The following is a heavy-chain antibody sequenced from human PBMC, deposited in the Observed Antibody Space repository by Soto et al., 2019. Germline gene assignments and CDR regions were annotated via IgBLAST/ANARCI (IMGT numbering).Heavy chain of an antibody. J-gene: IGHJ4*02. CDR2: INPSGGST. CDR1: GYTFTDYY. Sequence: QVQLVQSGAEVKKPGASVKVSCKASGYTFTDYYIHWVRQAPGQGLEWMGMINPSGGSTDYAQKFRGRVTMTRDTSTGTVYMELSCLRSEDTAVYYCARPPFPGCTNAVCYPFDYWGQGTLVTVSS. CDR3: ARPPFPGCTNAVCYPFDY. V-gene: IGHV1-46*01. D-gene: IGHD2-8*01.